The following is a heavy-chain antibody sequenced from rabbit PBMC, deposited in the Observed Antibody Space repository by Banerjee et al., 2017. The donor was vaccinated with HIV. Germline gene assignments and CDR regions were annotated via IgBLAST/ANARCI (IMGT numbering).Heavy chain of an antibody. D-gene: IGHD1-1*01. CDR2: IYPDFGVR. J-gene: IGHJ3*01. CDR3: ARDLYSSNGYYGNTRLDL. V-gene: IGHV1S47*01. CDR1: GIDFSSYG. Sequence: QEQLVESGGGLVQPGGSLKLSCKASGIDFSSYGFSWVRQAPGKGPEWIAYIYPDFGVRGYADSVKGRFTISSDNAQNTVFLQMTSLTASDTATYFCARDLYSSNGYYGNTRLDLWGPGTLVTV.